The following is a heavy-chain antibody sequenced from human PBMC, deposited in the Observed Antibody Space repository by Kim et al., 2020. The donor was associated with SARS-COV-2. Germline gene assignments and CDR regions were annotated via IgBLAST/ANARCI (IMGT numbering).Heavy chain of an antibody. CDR1: GINFSSYS. V-gene: IGHV3-23*03. J-gene: IGHJ5*02. CDR2: IFALDSSV. CDR3: ATGPPTTGFFFYDT. Sequence: GGSLRLSCAASGINFSSYSMSWVRQSPGKRLEWVAIIFALDSSVIYEDSVKGRFTVTRDNSKNTLYLQIASLRAEDTAVYYCATGPPTTGFFFYDTWGQGTLVTASS. D-gene: IGHD4-17*01.